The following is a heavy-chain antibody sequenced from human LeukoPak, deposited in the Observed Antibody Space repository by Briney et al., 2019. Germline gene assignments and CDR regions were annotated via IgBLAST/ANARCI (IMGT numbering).Heavy chain of an antibody. Sequence: PGGSLRLSCAASGFTFSSFNMNWVRQAPGKAMEWVSWINSSATHIFYADSVRGRFTISRDNSKSSLYLQMNSLRAEDTAVYYCARDYPDIWGQGTMVTVSS. CDR3: ARDYPDI. J-gene: IGHJ3*02. V-gene: IGHV3-21*01. CDR1: GFTFSSFN. CDR2: INSSATHI.